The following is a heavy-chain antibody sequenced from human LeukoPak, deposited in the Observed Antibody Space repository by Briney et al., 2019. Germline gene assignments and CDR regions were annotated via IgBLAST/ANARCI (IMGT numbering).Heavy chain of an antibody. CDR2: IYHSGGT. D-gene: IGHD2-2*01. J-gene: IGHJ4*02. Sequence: PSQTLSLTCADSGGSISSGGYSWSWIRQPPEKGLEWIGYIYHSGGTYYNPSLKSRVTISVDRSKNQFSLKLSSVTAADTAVYYCARGSRSSTSGHFDYWGQGTLVTVSS. CDR1: GGSISSGGYS. V-gene: IGHV4-30-2*01. CDR3: ARGSRSSTSGHFDY.